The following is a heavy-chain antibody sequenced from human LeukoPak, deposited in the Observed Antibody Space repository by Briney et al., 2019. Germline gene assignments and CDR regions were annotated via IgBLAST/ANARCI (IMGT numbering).Heavy chain of an antibody. Sequence: ASVKVSCKASGYTFTSYGISWVRQAPGQGLEWMGWINAYNDNTKYAQKLQGRVTMTTDTSTSTAYMELRSLRSDDTAVYYCARVGSSAIPDYWGQGTLVTVSS. J-gene: IGHJ4*02. CDR2: INAYNDNT. CDR1: GYTFTSYG. V-gene: IGHV1-18*01. D-gene: IGHD2-2*02. CDR3: ARVGSSAIPDY.